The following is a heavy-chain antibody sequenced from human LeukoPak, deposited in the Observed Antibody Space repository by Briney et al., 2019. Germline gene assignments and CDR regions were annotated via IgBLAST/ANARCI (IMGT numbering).Heavy chain of an antibody. V-gene: IGHV3-30-3*01. D-gene: IGHD6-19*01. J-gene: IGHJ4*02. CDR1: GLTFSSYA. Sequence: GGSLRLSCAASGLTFSSYAMHWVRRAPGKALEWVATISSDGGNRYYSDSVKGRFTISRDNSKNTLYLQMNSLRPEDTAVFHCARGRAVTGSTVIDYWGQGTLVTVSS. CDR3: ARGRAVTGSTVIDY. CDR2: ISSDGGNR.